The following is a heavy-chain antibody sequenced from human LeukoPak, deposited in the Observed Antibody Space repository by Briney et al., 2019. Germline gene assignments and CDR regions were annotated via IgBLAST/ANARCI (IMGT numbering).Heavy chain of an antibody. V-gene: IGHV3-48*03. CDR3: AGGPQYGGSFAY. CDR1: GFIFSSFE. Sequence: PGGSLRLSCAASGFIFSSFEMAWVRQAPGKGLEWISNISDSGRIIKDADSVKGRLTISRDDTHNTVYLQMNSLRAKDTAIYYCAGGPQYGGSFAYWGQGTLVTVSS. CDR2: ISDSGRII. D-gene: IGHD3-16*01. J-gene: IGHJ4*02.